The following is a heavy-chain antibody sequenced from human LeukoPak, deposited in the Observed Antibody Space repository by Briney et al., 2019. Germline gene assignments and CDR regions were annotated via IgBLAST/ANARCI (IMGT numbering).Heavy chain of an antibody. CDR3: ASPRDGYNSLDY. J-gene: IGHJ4*02. CDR2: IYYSGST. V-gene: IGHV4-59*01. D-gene: IGHD5-24*01. CDR1: GGSISSYY. Sequence: SETLSLTCTVSGGSISSYYWSWIRQPPGKGLEWIGYIYYSGSTNYNPSLKSRVTISVDTSKNQFSLKLSSVTAADTAVYYCASPRDGYNSLDYWGQGTLVTVCS.